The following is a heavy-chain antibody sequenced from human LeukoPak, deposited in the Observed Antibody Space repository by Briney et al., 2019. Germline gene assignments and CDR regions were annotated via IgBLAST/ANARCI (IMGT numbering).Heavy chain of an antibody. D-gene: IGHD3-16*01. CDR3: ARSRGVLGGGFDAFNI. J-gene: IGHJ3*02. CDR2: MNPNSGNT. V-gene: IGHV1-8*01. Sequence: ASVKVSCKAPGYTFTSYDINWVRQATGQGLEWMGWMNPNSGNTGHAQNFQGRVTMTRSTSISTAYMELSSLRSEDTAVYYCARSRGVLGGGFDAFNIWGQGTMVTVSS. CDR1: GYTFTSYD.